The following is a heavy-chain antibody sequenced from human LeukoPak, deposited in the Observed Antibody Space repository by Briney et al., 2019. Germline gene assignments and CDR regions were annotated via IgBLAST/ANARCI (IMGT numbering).Heavy chain of an antibody. V-gene: IGHV1-2*02. J-gene: IGHJ4*02. CDR2: INPNSGGT. CDR1: GYTFTGYY. D-gene: IGHD1-26*01. CDR3: ATSGSYYRFDY. Sequence: GASAKVSCEASGYTFTGYYMHWVRQAPGQGREWMGWINPNSGGTNYVQKFQGRVTMTRDTSISTAYMELSRLRSDDTAVYYCATSGSYYRFDYWGQGTLVTVSS.